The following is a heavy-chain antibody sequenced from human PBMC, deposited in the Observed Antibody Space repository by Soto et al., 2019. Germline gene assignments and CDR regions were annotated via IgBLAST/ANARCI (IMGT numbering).Heavy chain of an antibody. CDR3: ATVPTYYYDRSGYANAFDM. V-gene: IGHV4-31*03. CDR2: IYYSGST. J-gene: IGHJ3*02. CDR1: GGSITSGGYY. Sequence: SETLSLTCTVSGGSITSGGYYWSWTLQHPGKGLEWIVYIYYSGSTYHNPSLKSRINISVDTSKNQFSLKLSSVTAADTAVYYCATVPTYYYDRSGYANAFDMWGQGTMVTVSS. D-gene: IGHD3-22*01.